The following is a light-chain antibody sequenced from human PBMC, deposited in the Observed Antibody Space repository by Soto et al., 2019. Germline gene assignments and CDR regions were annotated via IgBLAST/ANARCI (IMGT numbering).Light chain of an antibody. Sequence: ALTQPASVSGSPGQSITISCTGTSSDVGGYNYVSWYQQHPGKAPKLMIYDVSNRPSGVSNRFSGSKSGNTASLTISGLQAEDGADYYCSSYTSSSTVVFGGGTKLTVL. J-gene: IGLJ2*01. V-gene: IGLV2-14*01. CDR3: SSYTSSSTVV. CDR1: SSDVGGYNY. CDR2: DVS.